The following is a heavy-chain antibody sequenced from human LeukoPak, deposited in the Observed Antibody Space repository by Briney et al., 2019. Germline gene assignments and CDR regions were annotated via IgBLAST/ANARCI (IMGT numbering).Heavy chain of an antibody. V-gene: IGHV3-7*01. Sequence: GGSLRLSCAASGFTFSSYWMSCVRQAPGEGLEWVANIKQDGSEKYYVDSVKGRFTISRDNAKNSLYLQMNSLRAEDTAVYYCALIRTTKGADYWGQGTLVTVSS. CDR2: IKQDGSEK. CDR1: GFTFSSYW. D-gene: IGHD2/OR15-2a*01. CDR3: ALIRTTKGADY. J-gene: IGHJ4*02.